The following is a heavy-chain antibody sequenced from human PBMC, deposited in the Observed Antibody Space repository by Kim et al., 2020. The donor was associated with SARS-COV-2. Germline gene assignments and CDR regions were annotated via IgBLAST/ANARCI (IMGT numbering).Heavy chain of an antibody. V-gene: IGHV3-30*07. D-gene: IGHD6-25*01. Sequence: YQPGPGKGRFTTSGETSKNTLYLQMNSLRAEDTAVYYCARDSATYYYGMDVWGQGTTVTVSS. J-gene: IGHJ6*02. CDR3: ARDSATYYYGMDV.